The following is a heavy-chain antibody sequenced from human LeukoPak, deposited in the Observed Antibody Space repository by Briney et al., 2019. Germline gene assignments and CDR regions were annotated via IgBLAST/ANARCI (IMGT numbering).Heavy chain of an antibody. Sequence: GGSLRLSCAASEFTFSNYALHWVRQAPGKGLQWVAVISYDGNTIHYADSVKGRFVISRDTSKNTLYLQMNSLRAEDTAVYYCARSGGLQKFDYWGQGTLVTVSS. V-gene: IGHV3-30*09. CDR3: ARSGGLQKFDY. D-gene: IGHD4-11*01. J-gene: IGHJ4*02. CDR1: EFTFSNYA. CDR2: ISYDGNTI.